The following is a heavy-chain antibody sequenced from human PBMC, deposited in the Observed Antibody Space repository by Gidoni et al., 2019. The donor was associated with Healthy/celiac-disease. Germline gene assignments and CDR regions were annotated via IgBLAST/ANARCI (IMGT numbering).Heavy chain of an antibody. J-gene: IGHJ4*02. CDR3: ARVRVRYYVFVY. V-gene: IGHV3-7*01. CDR1: GFTFSSYW. D-gene: IGHD1-26*01. CDR2: IKQDGSEK. Sequence: EVQLVESGGGLVQPGGSLRLSCAASGFTFSSYWMSWVRQATGKGLEWVANIKQDGSEKYYVDSVKGRFTVSRDNAKNSLYLQMNSLRAEDTAVYCCARVRVRYYVFVYWGQGTLVTVSS.